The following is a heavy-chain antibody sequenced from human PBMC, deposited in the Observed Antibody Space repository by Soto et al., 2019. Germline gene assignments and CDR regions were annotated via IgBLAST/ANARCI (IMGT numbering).Heavy chain of an antibody. CDR1: GFTFSSYA. CDR3: AKSPYYDILTGYYCDY. D-gene: IGHD3-9*01. V-gene: IGHV3-23*01. J-gene: IGHJ4*02. CDR2: ISGGGGSI. Sequence: VQLLESGGGLVQPGGSLRLSCAASGFTFSSYAMSWVRQASGKGLEWVSAISGGGGSIYYADSVKGRFTISRDNSKNTLYLQMNSLRAEDTAIYYCAKSPYYDILTGYYCDYWGQGTLVTVSS.